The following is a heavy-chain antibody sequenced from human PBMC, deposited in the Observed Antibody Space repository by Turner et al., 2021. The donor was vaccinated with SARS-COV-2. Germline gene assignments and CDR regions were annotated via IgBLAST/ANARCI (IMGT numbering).Heavy chain of an antibody. CDR3: ARGIPAAAGLVNWFDP. CDR2: IYYSGST. D-gene: IGHD6-13*01. Sequence: QVQLQESGPGLVKPSETLSLTCTVSGGSISSYYWSWIRQPPGKGLEWIGYIYYSGSTNYNPSLKSRFTISIDTSKNQFSLELSSVTAADTAVYYCARGIPAAAGLVNWFDPWGQGTLVTVSS. V-gene: IGHV4-59*01. CDR1: GGSISSYY. J-gene: IGHJ5*02.